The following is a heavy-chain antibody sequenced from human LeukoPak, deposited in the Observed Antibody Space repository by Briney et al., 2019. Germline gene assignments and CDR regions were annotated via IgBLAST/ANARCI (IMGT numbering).Heavy chain of an antibody. CDR2: INPNSGGA. CDR1: GYTFTGYY. Sequence: ASVKVSCKASGYTFTGYYMHWVRQAPGQGLEWMGWINPNSGGANYAQKFQGRVTMTRDTSISTAYMELSRLRSDDTAVYYCARDGDYGDYVAPGAWGQGTMVTVSS. V-gene: IGHV1-2*02. J-gene: IGHJ3*01. CDR3: ARDGDYGDYVAPGA. D-gene: IGHD4-17*01.